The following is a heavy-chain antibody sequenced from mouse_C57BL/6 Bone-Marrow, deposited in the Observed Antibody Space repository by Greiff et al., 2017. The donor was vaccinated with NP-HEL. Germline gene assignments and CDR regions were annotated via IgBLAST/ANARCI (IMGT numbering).Heavy chain of an antibody. Sequence: VQLQQSGAELVRPGTSVKVSCKASGYAFTNYLIGWVKQRPGQGLEWIGVINPGSGGTNYNEKFKGKATLTADKSSSTAYMQLSSLTSEDSAVYFCARSGGYYDYWGQGTTLTVSS. CDR3: ARSGGYYDY. D-gene: IGHD2-3*01. J-gene: IGHJ2*01. V-gene: IGHV1-54*01. CDR1: GYAFTNYL. CDR2: INPGSGGT.